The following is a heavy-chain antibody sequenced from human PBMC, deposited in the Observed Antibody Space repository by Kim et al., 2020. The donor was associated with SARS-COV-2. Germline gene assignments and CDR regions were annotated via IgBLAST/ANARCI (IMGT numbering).Heavy chain of an antibody. CDR3: SRGSASYADY. CDR2: IRRKGYGGTT. J-gene: IGHJ4*02. D-gene: IGHD3-10*01. CDR1: GFTFGDYA. Sequence: GGSLRLSCTASGFTFGDYAMSWFRQAPGKGLEWVGYIRRKGYGGTTEYAASVKGRFTISRDDSNSIVSLHMNNLRTEDTALYFCSRGSASYADYWGQGALVRVSS. V-gene: IGHV3-49*03.